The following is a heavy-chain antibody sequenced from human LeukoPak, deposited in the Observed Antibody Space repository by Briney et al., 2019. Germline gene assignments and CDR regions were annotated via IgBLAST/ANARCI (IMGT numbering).Heavy chain of an antibody. CDR2: ISHDGSNK. CDR3: AREGGSAAAGRTYPLDY. Sequence: GGSLRLSCAASGFTFSSYAMHWVRQAPGKGLEWVAVISHDGSNKYYADSVKGRFTISRDNSKNTLYLQMNSLRAEDTAVYYCAREGGSAAAGRTYPLDYWGQGTLVTVSS. V-gene: IGHV3-30-3*01. D-gene: IGHD6-13*01. CDR1: GFTFSSYA. J-gene: IGHJ4*02.